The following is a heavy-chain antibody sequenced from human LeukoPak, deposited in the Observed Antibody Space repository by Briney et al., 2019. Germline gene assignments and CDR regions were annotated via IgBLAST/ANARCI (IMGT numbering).Heavy chain of an antibody. CDR3: ARDGSGTTAAFDI. CDR1: GFIFSNYG. CDR2: ISSSRSYI. Sequence: GGSLRLSYAAPGFIFSNYGMNWVRQAPGKGLEWVSSISSSRSYIYYADSVKGRFTISRDNAKNSLYLQMNSLRAEDTAVYYCARDGSGTTAAFDIWGQGTMVTVSS. V-gene: IGHV3-21*01. J-gene: IGHJ3*02. D-gene: IGHD1-1*01.